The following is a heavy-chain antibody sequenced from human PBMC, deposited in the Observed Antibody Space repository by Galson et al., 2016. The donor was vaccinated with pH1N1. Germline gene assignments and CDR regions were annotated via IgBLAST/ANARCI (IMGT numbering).Heavy chain of an antibody. V-gene: IGHV4-61*02. Sequence: TLSLTCTVSGGSISCGSYYWNWIRQPAGEGLEWIGRLYTSGSTTYNPSLKSRVTMSVDTSKNQFSLRLTSVTAADTAVYYCARDRVALTGIFDYWGQGTLVTVSS. J-gene: IGHJ4*02. D-gene: IGHD3-10*01. CDR1: GGSISCGSYY. CDR2: LYTSGST. CDR3: ARDRVALTGIFDY.